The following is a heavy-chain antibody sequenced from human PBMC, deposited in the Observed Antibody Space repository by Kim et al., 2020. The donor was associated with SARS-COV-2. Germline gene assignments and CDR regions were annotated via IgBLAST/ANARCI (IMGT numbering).Heavy chain of an antibody. J-gene: IGHJ5*02. V-gene: IGHV3-30*07. Sequence: VKGRSTISRDNSKNMLYLQMNSLRAEDTAVYYCARDGLGYGSGRLNWFDPWGQGTLVTVSS. D-gene: IGHD3-10*01. CDR3: ARDGLGYGSGRLNWFDP.